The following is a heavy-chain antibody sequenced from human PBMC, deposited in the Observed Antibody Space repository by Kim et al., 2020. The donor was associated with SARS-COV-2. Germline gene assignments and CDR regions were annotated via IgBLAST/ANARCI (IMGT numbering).Heavy chain of an antibody. J-gene: IGHJ6*02. D-gene: IGHD3-10*01. CDR1: GYTFTSYT. CDR2: INAGNGYT. Sequence: ASVKVSCKTSGYTFTSYTMVWVRQAPGQRLEWMGWINAGNGYTKFSQNFEGRVTITRDTYATTVHMELSSLRSEDTAVYYCARASSSLVQGGFYYYGMAVGGQGTTVTVSS. CDR3: ARASSSLVQGGFYYYGMAV. V-gene: IGHV1-3*01.